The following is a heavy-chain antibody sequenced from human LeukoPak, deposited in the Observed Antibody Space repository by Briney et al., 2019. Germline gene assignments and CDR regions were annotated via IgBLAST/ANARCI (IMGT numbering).Heavy chain of an antibody. V-gene: IGHV3-9*01. Sequence: GGSLRLSCAASGFTFDDYVMHWARQAPGKGLEWVSGISWNSGSIGYADSVKGRFTISRDNAKNSLYLQMNSLRAEDTALYYCAKDISYSSSWYPLGMDVWGQGTTVTVSS. D-gene: IGHD6-13*01. CDR3: AKDISYSSSWYPLGMDV. CDR2: ISWNSGSI. J-gene: IGHJ6*02. CDR1: GFTFDDYV.